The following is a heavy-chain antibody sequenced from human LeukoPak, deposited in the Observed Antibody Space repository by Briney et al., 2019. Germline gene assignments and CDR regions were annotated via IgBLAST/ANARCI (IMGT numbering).Heavy chain of an antibody. V-gene: IGHV4-59*01. CDR2: IYYSGST. CDR1: GGSISGYY. J-gene: IGHJ4*02. D-gene: IGHD3-22*01. CDR3: ARDVDSSGYYDY. Sequence: SETPSLTCTVSGGSISGYYWSWIRQPPGKGLEWIGYIYYSGSTNYNPSLKSRVTISVDTSKNQFSLELSSVTAADTAVYYCARDVDSSGYYDYWGQGTLVTVSS.